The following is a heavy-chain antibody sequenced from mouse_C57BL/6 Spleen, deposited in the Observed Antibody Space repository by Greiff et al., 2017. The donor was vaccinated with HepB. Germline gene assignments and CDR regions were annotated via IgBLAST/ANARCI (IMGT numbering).Heavy chain of an antibody. CDR1: GYSITSGYY. J-gene: IGHJ2*01. V-gene: IGHV3-6*01. CDR3: AREGSSGYVGY. Sequence: ESGPGLVKPSQSLSLTCSVTGYSITSGYYWNWIRQFPGNKLEWMGYISYDGSNNYNPSLNNRISITRDTSKNQFFLKLNSVTTEDTATYYCAREGSSGYVGYWGQGTTLTVSS. D-gene: IGHD3-2*02. CDR2: ISYDGSN.